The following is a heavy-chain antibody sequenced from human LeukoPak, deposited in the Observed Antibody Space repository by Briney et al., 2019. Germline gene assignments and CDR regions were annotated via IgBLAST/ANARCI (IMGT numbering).Heavy chain of an antibody. CDR3: ARDRSAYCSSTSCYYYYYGMDV. Sequence: PGGSLRLSCAASGFTVSSNYMSWVRQAPGKGLEWVSVIYSGGSTYYADSVKGRFTISRDSSKNTLYLQMNSLRAEDTAVYYCARDRSAYCSSTSCYYYYYGMDVWGQGTTVTVSS. CDR1: GFTVSSNY. J-gene: IGHJ6*02. CDR2: IYSGGST. V-gene: IGHV3-53*01. D-gene: IGHD2-2*01.